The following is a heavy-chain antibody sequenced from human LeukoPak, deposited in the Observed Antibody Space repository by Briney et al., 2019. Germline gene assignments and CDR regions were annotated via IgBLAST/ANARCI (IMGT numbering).Heavy chain of an antibody. V-gene: IGHV1-3*01. J-gene: IGHJ4*02. D-gene: IGHD6-13*01. CDR3: ASSGPPVGIAADLIGRREWHFDY. CDR2: INAGNGNT. Sequence: ASVKVSCKASGYTFTSYAMHWVRQAPGQRLEWMGWINAGNGNTKYSQKFQGRVTITADESTSTAYMELSSLRSEDTAVYYCASSGPPVGIAADLIGRREWHFDYWDQGTLVTVSS. CDR1: GYTFTSYA.